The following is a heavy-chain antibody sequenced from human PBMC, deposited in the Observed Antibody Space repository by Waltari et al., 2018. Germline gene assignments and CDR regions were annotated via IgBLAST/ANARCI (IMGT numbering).Heavy chain of an antibody. V-gene: IGHV1-18*01. J-gene: IGHJ4*01. D-gene: IGHD6-19*01. CDR1: AYTFATCG. Sequence: QVHLVQSGAEVKTPGASVKVSCKASAYTFATCGLTWVRQAPGQGIEWLGWISAHDGNTNYAPSLQDRVTLTTDTSTYTAYMELNSLRPDDTAVYYCATAVGGNMEFDSWGHGSLVTVSS. CDR3: ATAVGGNMEFDS. CDR2: ISAHDGNT.